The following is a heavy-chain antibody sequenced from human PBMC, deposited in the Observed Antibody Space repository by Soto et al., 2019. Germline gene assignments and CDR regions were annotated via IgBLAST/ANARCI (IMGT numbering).Heavy chain of an antibody. CDR3: ARGRYDSSGYINY. CDR2: INAGNGNT. Sequence: ASLKVSWWPSRTKLGSYDTYSMRPATGQMLEWMGWINAGNGNTKYSQKFQGIVTITRDTSANTAYMELSSLRSEDTAVDYCARGRYDSSGYINYWGQGTLVNAPQ. D-gene: IGHD3-22*01. CDR1: RTKLGSYD. V-gene: IGHV1-3*01. J-gene: IGHJ4*02.